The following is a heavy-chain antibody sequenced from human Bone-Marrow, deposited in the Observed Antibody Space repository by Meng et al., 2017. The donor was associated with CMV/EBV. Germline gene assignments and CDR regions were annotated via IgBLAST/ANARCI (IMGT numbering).Heavy chain of an antibody. J-gene: IGHJ5*02. V-gene: IGHV1-2*02. CDR1: GGTFSSYT. Sequence: ASVKVSCKASGGTFSSYTISWVRQAPGQGLEWMGWINPNSGGTNYAQKFQGRVTMTRDTSIRTAYMELSRLRSDDTAVYYCARGPMDGVNWFDPWGQGTLVTVSS. CDR3: ARGPMDGVNWFDP. D-gene: IGHD5-24*01. CDR2: INPNSGGT.